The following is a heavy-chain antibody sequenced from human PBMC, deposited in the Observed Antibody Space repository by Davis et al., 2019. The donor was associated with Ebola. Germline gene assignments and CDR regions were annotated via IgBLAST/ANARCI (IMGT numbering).Heavy chain of an antibody. CDR3: TTTWYSSLFY. V-gene: IGHV3-73*01. Sequence: GESLKISCAASGFTFSGSAMHWVRQASGKGLEWVGRIRSKANSYATAYAASVEGRFTISRDDSKNTAYLQMNSLKTEDTAVYYCTTTWYSSLFYWGQGTLVTVSS. J-gene: IGHJ4*02. CDR1: GFTFSGSA. CDR2: IRSKANSYAT. D-gene: IGHD6-13*01.